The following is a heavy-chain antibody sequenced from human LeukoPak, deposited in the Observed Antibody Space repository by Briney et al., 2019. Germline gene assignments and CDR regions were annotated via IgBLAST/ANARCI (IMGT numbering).Heavy chain of an antibody. V-gene: IGHV3-7*01. D-gene: IGHD2-21*02. CDR1: GFTFSNYW. CDR2: IKQDGSET. CDR3: ASSPLWHIVVVTAH. J-gene: IGHJ4*02. Sequence: GGSLRLSCAASGFTFSNYWMTWVRQAPGKGLEWVANIKQDGSETYYVDSVKGRFTISRDNAKNSPYLQMNSLRVEDTAVYYCASSPLWHIVVVTAHWGQGTLVTVSS.